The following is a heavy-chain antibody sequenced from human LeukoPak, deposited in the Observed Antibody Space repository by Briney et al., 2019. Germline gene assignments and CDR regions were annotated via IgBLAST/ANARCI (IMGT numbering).Heavy chain of an antibody. CDR3: AKGKAAHYHSVTDEYYYYLDV. D-gene: IGHD3-9*01. Sequence: PSETLSLTCVVEGYYFSGFYWTWIRQAPGKGLEWIGEISYSGSTKYNPSLKSRVTIEVDTSKKQISLNLSSVTAAGTAVYYCAKGKAAHYHSVTDEYYYYLDVWGKGTTVIVSS. CDR2: ISYSGST. V-gene: IGHV4-34*01. CDR1: GYYFSGFY. J-gene: IGHJ6*03.